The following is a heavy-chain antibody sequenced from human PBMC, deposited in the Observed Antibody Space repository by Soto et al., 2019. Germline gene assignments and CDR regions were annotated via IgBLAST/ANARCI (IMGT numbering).Heavy chain of an antibody. J-gene: IGHJ4*02. V-gene: IGHV1-69*14. D-gene: IGHD5-12*01. CDR1: GGTFSSYA. CDR3: AVGGGRDGYNSHQGY. Sequence: QVQLVQSGAEVKKPGSSVKVSCKASGGTFSSYAISWVRQAPGQGLEWMGGIIPIFGTANYAQKFQGRVTITADKSTSTAYMGLSRLRSEATALYYGAVGGGRDGYNSHQGYWGQGTLVTVSS. CDR2: IIPIFGTA.